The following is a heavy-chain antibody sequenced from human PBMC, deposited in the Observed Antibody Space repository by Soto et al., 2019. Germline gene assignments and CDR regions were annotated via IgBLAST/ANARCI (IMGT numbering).Heavy chain of an antibody. V-gene: IGHV4-59*01. D-gene: IGHD5-18*01. CDR2: IYYSGST. CDR3: ARGGGYSNPYNFDY. CDR1: GGSISTYY. Sequence: QVQLQEAGPGLVKPSETLSLTCTVSGGSISTYYWTWIRQPPGKGLEWIGYIYYSGSTNYNPSLKSRVTISEDTSKKRFSLKLNSVTAADTAVYYCARGGGYSNPYNFDYWGQGTLVTVSS. J-gene: IGHJ4*02.